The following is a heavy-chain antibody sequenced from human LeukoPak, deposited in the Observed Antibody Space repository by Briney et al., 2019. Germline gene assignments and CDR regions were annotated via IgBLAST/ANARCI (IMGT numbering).Heavy chain of an antibody. CDR1: GFTFSSYA. J-gene: IGHJ4*02. Sequence: AGSLRLSCAASGFTFSSYAMHWVRQAPGKGLEWVAVISYDGSNKYYADSVKGRFTISRDNSKNTLYLQMNSLRAEDTAVYYCARDSNSGSYYLVYWGQGTLVTVSS. D-gene: IGHD1-26*01. CDR3: ARDSNSGSYYLVY. CDR2: ISYDGSNK. V-gene: IGHV3-30*04.